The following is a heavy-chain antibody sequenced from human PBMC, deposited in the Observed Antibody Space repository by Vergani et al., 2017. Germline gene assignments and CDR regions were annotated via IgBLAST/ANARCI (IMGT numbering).Heavy chain of an antibody. V-gene: IGHV3-53*04. CDR2: IYSGGST. J-gene: IGHJ4*02. CDR1: GFTVSSNY. D-gene: IGHD2-2*01. Sequence: EVQLVESGGGLVQPGGSLRLSCAASGFTVSSNYMSWVRPAPGKGLEWVSVIYSGGSTYYADSVKGRFTISRHNSKNTLYLQMNSLRAEDTAVYYCAKDIQEVVPAAPDYWGQGTLVTVSS. CDR3: AKDIQEVVPAAPDY.